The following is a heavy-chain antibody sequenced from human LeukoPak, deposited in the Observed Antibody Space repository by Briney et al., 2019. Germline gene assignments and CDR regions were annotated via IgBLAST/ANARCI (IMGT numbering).Heavy chain of an antibody. D-gene: IGHD2-15*01. CDR3: AMDKDIVVVVAALEIDY. V-gene: IGHV1-69*13. J-gene: IGHJ4*02. Sequence: GASVKVSCKASGGTFSSYAISWVRQAPGQGLEWMGGIIPIFGTANYAQKFQGRVTITADESTSTAYMEPSSLRSEDTAVYYCAMDKDIVVVVAALEIDYWGQGTLVTVSS. CDR1: GGTFSSYA. CDR2: IIPIFGTA.